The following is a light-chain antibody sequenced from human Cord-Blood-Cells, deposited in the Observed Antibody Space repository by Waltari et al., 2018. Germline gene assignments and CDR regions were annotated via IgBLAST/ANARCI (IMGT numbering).Light chain of an antibody. V-gene: IGKV1-39*01. CDR2: VAS. Sequence: DIQMTQSPSSLSASVGDRVTITCRASQSISSYLNWYQQKPGKAPKLPIYVASSLQSGVPSRFSGSGSGTDFTLTISSLQPEDFATYYCQQSYSTLTFGGGTKVEIK. J-gene: IGKJ4*01. CDR3: QQSYSTLT. CDR1: QSISSY.